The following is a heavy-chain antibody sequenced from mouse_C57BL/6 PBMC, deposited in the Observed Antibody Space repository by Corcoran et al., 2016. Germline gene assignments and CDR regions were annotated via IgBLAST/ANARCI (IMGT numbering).Heavy chain of an antibody. CDR3: AREGGYLTYFDY. D-gene: IGHD2-3*01. V-gene: IGHV1-76*01. CDR2: IYPGSGNT. CDR1: GYTFTDYY. Sequence: QVQLKQSGAELVRPGASVKLSCKASGYTFTDYYINWVKQRPGQGLEWIARIYPGSGNTYYNEKFKGKATLTAEKSSSTAYMQLSSLTSEDSAVYFCAREGGYLTYFDYWGQGTTLTVSS. J-gene: IGHJ2*01.